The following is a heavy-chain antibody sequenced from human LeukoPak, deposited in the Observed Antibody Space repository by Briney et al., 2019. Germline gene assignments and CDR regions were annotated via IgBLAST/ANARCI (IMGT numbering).Heavy chain of an antibody. Sequence: ASVKVSCKASGYTFTSYYMHWVRQAPGQGLEWMGIINPSGGSTSYAQKFQGRVTMTRDTSTSTVYMELSSLRSEDTAVYYCARDRRVGATIPPLNFDYWGQGTLVTVSS. D-gene: IGHD1-26*01. CDR2: INPSGGST. V-gene: IGHV1-46*01. CDR3: ARDRRVGATIPPLNFDY. CDR1: GYTFTSYY. J-gene: IGHJ4*02.